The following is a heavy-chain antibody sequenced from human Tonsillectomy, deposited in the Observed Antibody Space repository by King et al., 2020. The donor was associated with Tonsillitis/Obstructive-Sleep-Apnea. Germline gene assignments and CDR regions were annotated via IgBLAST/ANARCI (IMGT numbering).Heavy chain of an antibody. J-gene: IGHJ4*02. CDR2: LYSGGGT. D-gene: IGHD3-9*01. CDR1: GFTVRSNY. CDR3: ARGPQYDILTGSPEGH. V-gene: IGHV3-53*01. Sequence: QLVQSGGGLIQPGWSLRLSCAASGFTVRSNYMRWVLQAPGVGLEWVSSLYSGGGTNYADSVKVRFTSSRDNSKNKLYFQMNSLRAEDTAVYYCARGPQYDILTGSPEGHWGQGTLVTVSS.